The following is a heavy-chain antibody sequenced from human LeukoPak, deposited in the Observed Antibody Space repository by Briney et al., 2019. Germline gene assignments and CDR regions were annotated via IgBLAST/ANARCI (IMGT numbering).Heavy chain of an antibody. CDR3: ARDRFTMVRGVIIRPRNWFDP. CDR2: INPNSGGT. Sequence: ASVKVSCSASGYTFTGSYMHWVRQAPGQGLEWMGWINPNSGGTNYAQKFPGRVTMTRDTSISTAYMELSRLRSDDADVYYCARDRFTMVRGVIIRPRNWFDPWGQGTLVTVSS. D-gene: IGHD3-10*01. V-gene: IGHV1-2*02. J-gene: IGHJ5*02. CDR1: GYTFTGSY.